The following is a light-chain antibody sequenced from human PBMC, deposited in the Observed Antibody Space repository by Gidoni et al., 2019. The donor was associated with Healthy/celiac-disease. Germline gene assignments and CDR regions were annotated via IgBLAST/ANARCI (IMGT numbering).Light chain of an antibody. CDR1: QGISSY. Sequence: VLWMPHSPSLLSASTGDRVIISCRMSQGISSYFAWYQQKPGKAPELLIYAASTLQSGVPSRFSGSGSGTDFTLTISCLQSEDFATYYCQQYYSFPLTFGGGTKVEIK. CDR3: QQYYSFPLT. J-gene: IGKJ4*01. CDR2: AAS. V-gene: IGKV1D-8*04.